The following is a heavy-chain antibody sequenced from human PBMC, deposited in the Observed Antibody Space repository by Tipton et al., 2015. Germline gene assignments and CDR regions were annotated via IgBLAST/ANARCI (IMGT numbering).Heavy chain of an antibody. D-gene: IGHD4-17*01. CDR3: ARDRGLRGGFDP. CDR1: GGSISSYY. V-gene: IGHV4-4*07. CDR2: IYTSGNT. J-gene: IGHJ5*02. Sequence: GLVKPSETLSLTCTVSGGSISSYYWSWIRQPAGKGLEWIGRIYTSGNTAHNPSLKSRVTMSLDTYKNKFSLKLSSVTAADTAVYYCARDRGLRGGFDPWGQGTLVTVSS.